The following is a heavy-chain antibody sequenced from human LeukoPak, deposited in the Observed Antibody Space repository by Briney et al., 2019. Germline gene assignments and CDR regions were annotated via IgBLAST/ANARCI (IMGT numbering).Heavy chain of an antibody. D-gene: IGHD3-10*01. CDR1: DDSITIYY. V-gene: IGHV4-59*12. CDR3: ARGGVLSRGPFDP. CDR2: IDHTGST. Sequence: SETLSLTCTVSDDSITIYYWTWIRQPPGKGLEWIGYIDHTGSTNYNPSLKSRVTMSVDTSKNQFSLKLSSVTAADTAVYYCARGGVLSRGPFDPWGQGTLVTVSS. J-gene: IGHJ5*02.